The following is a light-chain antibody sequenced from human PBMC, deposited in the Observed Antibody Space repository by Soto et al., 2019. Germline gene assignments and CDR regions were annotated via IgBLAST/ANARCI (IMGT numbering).Light chain of an antibody. V-gene: IGKV3-15*01. CDR1: QSVSSN. CDR3: QQYNTWPPWT. J-gene: IGKJ1*01. Sequence: EIVMTQSPATLSVSPGERATLSCRASQSVSSNLAWYQQKPGQAPRLLIYGASTRATGIPARFSGSGSGTEFPLTIGSLQSEDFAVYYCQQYNTWPPWTFGQGTKVEIK. CDR2: GAS.